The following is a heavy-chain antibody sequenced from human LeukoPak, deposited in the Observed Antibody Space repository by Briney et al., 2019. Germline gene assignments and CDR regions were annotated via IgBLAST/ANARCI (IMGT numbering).Heavy chain of an antibody. D-gene: IGHD3-9*01. CDR3: ARDWLLRYSEGGFDN. CDR1: GYTFTTYD. Sequence: ASVKVSCKASGYTFTTYDISWVRQAPGQGLEWMGWINPNSGDTNYAQKFQGRVTMTRDTSISTAYMELNRLRSDDTAVYYCARDWLLRYSEGGFDNWGQGTLVTVSS. J-gene: IGHJ4*02. CDR2: INPNSGDT. V-gene: IGHV1-2*02.